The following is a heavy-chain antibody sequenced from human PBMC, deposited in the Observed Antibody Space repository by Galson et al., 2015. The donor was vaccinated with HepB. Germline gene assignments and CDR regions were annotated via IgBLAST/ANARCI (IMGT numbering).Heavy chain of an antibody. CDR1: GFTFSSYA. Sequence: SLRLSCAASGFTFSSYAMHWVRQAPGKGLEWVAVISYDGSNKYYADSVKGRFTISRDNSKNTLYLQMNSLRAEDTAVCYCARDPYTNHGSYYNPYFDYWGQGTLVTVSS. CDR3: ARDPYTNHGSYYNPYFDY. D-gene: IGHD1-26*01. J-gene: IGHJ4*02. CDR2: ISYDGSNK. V-gene: IGHV3-30-3*01.